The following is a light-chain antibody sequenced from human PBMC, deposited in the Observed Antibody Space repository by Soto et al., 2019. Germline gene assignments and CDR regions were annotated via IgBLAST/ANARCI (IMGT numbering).Light chain of an antibody. Sequence: DIQMTQSPSTLSASVGDRVNITCRASQSIDSWLAWYQQKPGKAPNLLIYKTSNLESGVPSRFSGSGSGTEFSLTISSLHPDDFATYYCQQYKSFSLTFGGGTRVEVK. CDR2: KTS. J-gene: IGKJ4*01. CDR3: QQYKSFSLT. V-gene: IGKV1-5*03. CDR1: QSIDSW.